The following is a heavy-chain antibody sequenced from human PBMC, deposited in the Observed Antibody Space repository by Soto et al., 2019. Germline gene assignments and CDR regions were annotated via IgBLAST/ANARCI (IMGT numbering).Heavy chain of an antibody. CDR2: INHTGGT. J-gene: IGHJ5*02. CDR3: ATRITVFGLLIPPFDP. V-gene: IGHV4-34*01. CDR1: GGSVNGFY. Sequence: KSSETLSLTCAVYGGSVNGFYWNWIRQPPGKGLEWIGEINHTGGTHYNPSLKSRVTMSVDTSKNQFSLRLSSVTAADTAIYYCATRITVFGLLIPPFDPWGQGTQGTVPS. D-gene: IGHD3-3*01.